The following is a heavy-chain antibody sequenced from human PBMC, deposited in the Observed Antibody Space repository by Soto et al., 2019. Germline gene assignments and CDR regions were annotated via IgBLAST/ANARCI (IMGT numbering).Heavy chain of an antibody. Sequence: EVQLVESGGGLVRPGGSLRLSCAASGFTFSRYSMNWVRQAPGKGLEWVSSISSTTNYIYYADSMKGRFTVSRDNAKNSVYLDMNSLSAEDTAVSYCARESEDLTSIFDYWGQGTLVTVSS. CDR3: ARESEDLTSIFDY. CDR1: GFTFSRYS. CDR2: ISSTTNYI. J-gene: IGHJ4*02. V-gene: IGHV3-21*01.